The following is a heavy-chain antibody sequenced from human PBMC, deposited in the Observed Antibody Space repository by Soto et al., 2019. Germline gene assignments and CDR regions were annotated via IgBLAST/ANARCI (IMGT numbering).Heavy chain of an antibody. V-gene: IGHV3-11*01. CDR1: GFPFSDYY. CDR3: ARDRRWGYQLPNYYMDV. J-gene: IGHJ6*03. CDR2: ISSSGSTI. Sequence: GGSLSLSCAASGFPFSDYYMSWIRQAPGKGLEWVSYISSSGSTIYYADSVKGRFTISRDNAKNSLYLQMNSLRAEDTAVYYCARDRRWGYQLPNYYMDVWGKGTTVTVSS. D-gene: IGHD2-2*01.